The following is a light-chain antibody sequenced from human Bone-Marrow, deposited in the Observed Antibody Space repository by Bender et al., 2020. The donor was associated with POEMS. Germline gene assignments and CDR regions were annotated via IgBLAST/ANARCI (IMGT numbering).Light chain of an antibody. Sequence: QSALTQPASVSGSPGQSITISCAGTSSDVGSYDLVSWYQQHPGKAPKLMIYNVNNRPSGVPDRFSGSKSGNTASLTISGLQAEDEAAYYCCAYAGSSSYVFGTGTKVTVL. CDR3: CAYAGSSSYV. CDR2: NVN. J-gene: IGLJ1*01. V-gene: IGLV2-23*02. CDR1: SSDVGSYDL.